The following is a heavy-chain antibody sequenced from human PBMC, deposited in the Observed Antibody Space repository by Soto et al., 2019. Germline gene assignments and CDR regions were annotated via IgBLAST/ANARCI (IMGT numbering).Heavy chain of an antibody. D-gene: IGHD6-19*01. CDR2: ISAYNGNT. CDR3: ARPSSGWRDSGAFDR. CDR1: GYTFTSYG. J-gene: IGHJ3*02. V-gene: IGHV1-18*01. Sequence: GASVKVSCKASGYTFTSYGISWVRQAPGQGLEWMGWISAYNGNTNYAQKLQGRVTMTTDTSTSTAYMELRSLRSDDTAVYYCARPSSGWRDSGAFDRWGQGTMVTVSS.